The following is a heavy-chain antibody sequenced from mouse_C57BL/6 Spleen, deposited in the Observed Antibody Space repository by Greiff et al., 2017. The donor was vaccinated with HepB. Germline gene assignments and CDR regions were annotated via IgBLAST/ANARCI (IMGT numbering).Heavy chain of an antibody. CDR1: GFTFSDYY. J-gene: IGHJ4*01. Sequence: EVHLVESEGGLVQPGSSMKLSCTASGFTFSDYYMAWVRQVPEKGLEWVANINYDGSSTYYLDSLKSRFIISRDNAKNILYLQMSSLKSEDTATYYCARDAGLPYAMDYWGQGTSVTVSS. D-gene: IGHD2-4*01. V-gene: IGHV5-16*01. CDR2: INYDGSST. CDR3: ARDAGLPYAMDY.